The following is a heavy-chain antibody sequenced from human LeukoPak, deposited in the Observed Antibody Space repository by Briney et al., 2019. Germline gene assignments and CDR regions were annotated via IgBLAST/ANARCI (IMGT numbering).Heavy chain of an antibody. CDR2: INTNNGNP. D-gene: IGHD1-7*01. V-gene: IGHV7-4-1*02. Sequence: ASVKVSCKASGYTVTSYGMNWVRQAPGQGLEWMGWINTNNGNPTYAQGFTGRFVFSLDTSVSTAFLQISSLKAENTAVYYCTRAFFCNWDYAGDYWGQGTLVTVSS. CDR1: GYTVTSYG. J-gene: IGHJ4*02. CDR3: TRAFFCNWDYAGDY.